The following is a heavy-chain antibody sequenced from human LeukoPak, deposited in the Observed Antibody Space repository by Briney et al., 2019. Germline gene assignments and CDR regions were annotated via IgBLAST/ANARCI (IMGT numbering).Heavy chain of an antibody. V-gene: IGHV3-21*01. CDR1: GFTFSSYA. D-gene: IGHD2-21*01. J-gene: IGHJ3*01. CDR3: AIVGGDSQ. Sequence: PGGSLRLSCAASGFTFSSYAMSWVRQAPGKGLEWVSSISSSSSYIYYADSVKGRFTISRDNAKNSLYLQMNSLRAEDTAVYYCAIVGGDSQWGQGTMVTVSS. CDR2: ISSSSSYI.